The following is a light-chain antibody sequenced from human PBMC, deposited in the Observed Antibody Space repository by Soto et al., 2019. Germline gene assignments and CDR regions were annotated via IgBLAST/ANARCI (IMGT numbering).Light chain of an antibody. CDR1: QNIRNW. J-gene: IGKJ3*01. CDR2: KAS. Sequence: DIQMTQYPSTLSASVGDRVTITCRANQNIRNWLAWYQQKPGKAPKLLIYKASTLESGVPSRFSGSGSVTEVTLTISGLHPDDFATYYCQQYYSYSFGPGTKVDVK. V-gene: IGKV1-5*03. CDR3: QQYYSYS.